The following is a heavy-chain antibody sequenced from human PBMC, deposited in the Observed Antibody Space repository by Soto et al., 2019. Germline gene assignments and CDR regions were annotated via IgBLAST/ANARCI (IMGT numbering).Heavy chain of an antibody. CDR1: GFTFSSYA. J-gene: IGHJ4*02. V-gene: IGHV3-23*01. CDR2: ISGSGGST. Sequence: GGSLRLSCAASGFTFSSYAMSWVRQAPGKGLEWVSAISGSGGSTYYADSVKGRFTISRDNSKNTLYLQMNSLRAEDTAVYYCAKGMGYYYDSSGYGSDYWGQGTLVTVSS. D-gene: IGHD3-22*01. CDR3: AKGMGYYYDSSGYGSDY.